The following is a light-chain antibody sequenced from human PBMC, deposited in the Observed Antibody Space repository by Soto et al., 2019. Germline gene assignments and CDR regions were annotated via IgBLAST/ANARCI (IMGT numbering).Light chain of an antibody. Sequence: QSALTQPPSVSGSPGQSVTISCTGTSTDFVSYNRVSWYQQPPGTAPKLIIYEASNRPSGVPGRFSGSKSGNTASLTISGLQAADEADYWCSSYTSSGTYVFGTGTKVTVL. J-gene: IGLJ1*01. CDR3: SSYTSSGTYV. V-gene: IGLV2-18*02. CDR1: STDFVSYNR. CDR2: EAS.